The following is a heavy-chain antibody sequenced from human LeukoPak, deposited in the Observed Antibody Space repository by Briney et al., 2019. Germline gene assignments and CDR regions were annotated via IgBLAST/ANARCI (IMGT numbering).Heavy chain of an antibody. CDR3: AHRFGRTFDY. J-gene: IGHJ4*02. Sequence: SGPTLLKPTQTLTLTCTFSGFSLSTSGVGVGWIRQPPGKALEWLAVIYWNDDKRYSPSLKSRLTITKDTSKNQVVLTMTNMDPVDTATYYCAHRFGRTFDYWGQGTLVTVSS. CDR2: IYWNDDK. CDR1: GFSLSTSGVG. V-gene: IGHV2-5*01. D-gene: IGHD3/OR15-3a*01.